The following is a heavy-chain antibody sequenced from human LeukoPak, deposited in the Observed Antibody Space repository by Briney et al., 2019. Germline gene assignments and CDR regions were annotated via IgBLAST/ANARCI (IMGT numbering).Heavy chain of an antibody. CDR3: ARERGYNYGYSGYYDQ. D-gene: IGHD5-18*01. J-gene: IGHJ4*02. V-gene: IGHV3-48*03. CDR1: GFTFSNFE. Sequence: GGSLRLSCAASGFTFSNFEMNWVRQAPGKGLEWISYISTTGASTYYADSVKGRFTVSRDNAKNSMYLRMDTLRAEDTAVYYCARERGYNYGYSGYYDQWGQGILVTVSS. CDR2: ISTTGAST.